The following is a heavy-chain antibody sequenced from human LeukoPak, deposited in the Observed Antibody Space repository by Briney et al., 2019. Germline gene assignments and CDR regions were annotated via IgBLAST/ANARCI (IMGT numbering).Heavy chain of an antibody. Sequence: PSETLSLTCNVSGGSISSSSYYWGWIRQPPGKGLEWIGSIYYSGSTYYNPSLKSRVTISVDTSKNQFSLKLSSVTAADTAVYYCARGRSYSSGWYGGRRFDYWGQGTLVTVSS. CDR2: IYYSGST. CDR1: GGSISSSSYY. CDR3: ARGRSYSSGWYGGRRFDY. D-gene: IGHD6-19*01. J-gene: IGHJ4*02. V-gene: IGHV4-39*01.